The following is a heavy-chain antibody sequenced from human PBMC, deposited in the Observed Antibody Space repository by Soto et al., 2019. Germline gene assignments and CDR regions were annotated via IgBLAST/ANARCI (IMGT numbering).Heavy chain of an antibody. CDR3: ARAYSGRLPRRADYYYALDV. CDR2: LGAADDR. CDR1: GFTFSAYD. J-gene: IGHJ6*02. Sequence: EVQLVESGGGVVQPGGSLRLSCAASGFTFSAYDMHWVRQVPGKGLEWVSALGAADDRYYLRSVKGRFTISRENAKNSLYLQMTGLRAGDTAVYYCARAYSGRLPRRADYYYALDVWGQGTTVTVSS. V-gene: IGHV3-13*05. D-gene: IGHD2-15*01.